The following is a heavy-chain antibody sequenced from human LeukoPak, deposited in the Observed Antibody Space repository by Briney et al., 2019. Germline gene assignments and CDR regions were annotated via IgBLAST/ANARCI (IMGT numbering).Heavy chain of an antibody. CDR1: VYTLTELS. V-gene: IGHV1-24*01. D-gene: IGHD2-8*01. Sequence: ASVNVSCMVSVYTLTELSRHGVRQAPGKGRERVGGVDPEHCETIYPQKFQGRATMTEYTYTDTAYMELSSLRSEDSAVYYCATVLVLPGTWAWFDPWGEGTLVGVSS. CDR2: VDPEHCET. J-gene: IGHJ5*02. CDR3: ATVLVLPGTWAWFDP.